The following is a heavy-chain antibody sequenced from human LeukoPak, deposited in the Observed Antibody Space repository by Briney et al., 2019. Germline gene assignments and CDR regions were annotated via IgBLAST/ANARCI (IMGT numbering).Heavy chain of an antibody. J-gene: IGHJ5*02. CDR2: INPSGGST. CDR3: ARGGKAYDLWNRGPPDTNWFDP. V-gene: IGHV1-46*01. CDR1: GYTFTSYY. D-gene: IGHD3-3*01. Sequence: ASVKVSCKASGYTFTSYYMHWVRQAPGQGLEWMGIINPSGGSTSYAQKFQGRVTMTRDTSTSTVYMELSSLRSEETAVYYCARGGKAYDLWNRGPPDTNWFDPWGQGTLVTVSS.